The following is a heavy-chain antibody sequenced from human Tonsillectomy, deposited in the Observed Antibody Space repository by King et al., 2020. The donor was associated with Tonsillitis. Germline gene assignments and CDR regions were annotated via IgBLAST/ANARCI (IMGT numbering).Heavy chain of an antibody. V-gene: IGHV3-48*02. CDR3: ARDCSTTRCSAWHAFDI. Sequence: VQLVESGGGLVQPGGSLRLSCAASGFTFSSYSMNWVRQAPGKGLEWVSYISSSSSAIYYADSMKGRFTISRDNAKNSLYLQMNSLRDEDTAVYYCARDCSTTRCSAWHAFDIWGQGTMVTVSS. D-gene: IGHD2-2*01. CDR1: GFTFSSYS. J-gene: IGHJ3*02. CDR2: ISSSSSAI.